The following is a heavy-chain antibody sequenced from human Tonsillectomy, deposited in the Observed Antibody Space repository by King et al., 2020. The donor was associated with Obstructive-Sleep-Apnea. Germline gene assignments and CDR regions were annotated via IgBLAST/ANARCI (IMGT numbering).Heavy chain of an antibody. CDR1: GYTLSSYA. V-gene: IGHV1-3*01. Sequence: VQLVESGAEVKKPGASVKVSCKASGYTLSSYAMHWGRQAPGQRLEWMGWINAGNGNTKYSQKFQGRVTISTDTSASTAYMELSSLRSEDTAVYYCAGRTTGGNWTYWGQGTLVTVSS. CDR2: INAGNGNT. J-gene: IGHJ4*02. CDR3: AGRTTGGNWTY. D-gene: IGHD2-8*02.